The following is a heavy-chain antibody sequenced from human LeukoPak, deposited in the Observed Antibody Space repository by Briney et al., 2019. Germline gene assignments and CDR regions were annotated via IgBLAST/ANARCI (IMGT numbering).Heavy chain of an antibody. V-gene: IGHV3-21*01. CDR2: ISSSSSYI. CDR3: AREGRGSSSDAFDI. J-gene: IGHJ3*02. D-gene: IGHD1-26*01. CDR1: GFTFSSYS. Sequence: GGSLRLSCAASGFTFSSYSMNWVRQAPGKGLEWVSSISSSSSYIYYADSVKGRFTISRDNAKNSLYLQMNSLRAEDTAVYYCAREGRGSSSDAFDIWGQGTMVTVSS.